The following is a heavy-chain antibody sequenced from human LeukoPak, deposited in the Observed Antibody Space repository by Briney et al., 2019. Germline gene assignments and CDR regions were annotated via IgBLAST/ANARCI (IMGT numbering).Heavy chain of an antibody. J-gene: IGHJ6*04. CDR2: ISSSGSTI. D-gene: IGHD3-9*01. Sequence: EGSLRLSCAASGFTFSSYEMIWVRQAPGKGLEWVSYISSSGSTIYYADSVKGRFTISRDNAKNSLYLQMNSLRAEDTAVYYCARSPRYYDILTGHHYGMDVWGKGTTVTVSS. CDR1: GFTFSSYE. V-gene: IGHV3-48*03. CDR3: ARSPRYYDILTGHHYGMDV.